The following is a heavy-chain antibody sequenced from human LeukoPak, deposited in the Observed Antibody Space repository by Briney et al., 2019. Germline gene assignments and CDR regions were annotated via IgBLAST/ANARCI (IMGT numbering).Heavy chain of an antibody. CDR1: GGSISSSSYY. V-gene: IGHV4-39*07. CDR2: IYYSGST. Sequence: PSETLSLTCTVSGGSISSSSYYWGWIRQPPGKGLEWIGSIYYSGSTYYNPSLKSRVTISVDTSKNQFSLKLSSVTAADTAVYYCARGFRYCSSTSCYAELHFDYWGQGTLVTVSS. D-gene: IGHD2-2*01. CDR3: ARGFRYCSSTSCYAELHFDY. J-gene: IGHJ4*02.